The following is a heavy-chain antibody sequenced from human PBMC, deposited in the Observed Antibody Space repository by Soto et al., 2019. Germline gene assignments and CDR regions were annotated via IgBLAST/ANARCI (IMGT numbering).Heavy chain of an antibody. CDR2: IYYTGTT. Sequence: QVQLQESGPGLVKPSQTLSLTCTVSGASISSGGYYWSWIRQHPGKGLEWIGYIYYTGTTFYNPSLKSRVFMSLDTSKNHFSRNLSPVTAADTAVFYCAGGKNYPVPFDYWGQGTLVTASS. CDR3: AGGKNYPVPFDY. V-gene: IGHV4-31*03. CDR1: GASISSGGYY. J-gene: IGHJ4*02. D-gene: IGHD2-15*01.